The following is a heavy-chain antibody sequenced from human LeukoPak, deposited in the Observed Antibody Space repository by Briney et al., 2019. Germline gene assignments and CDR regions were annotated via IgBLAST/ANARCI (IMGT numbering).Heavy chain of an antibody. CDR2: ISNSGDAT. CDR1: GFIFSNYA. CDR3: AKAPPYTKYIDY. V-gene: IGHV3-23*01. J-gene: IGHJ4*02. D-gene: IGHD1-1*01. Sequence: PGGSLRLSCAGSGFIFSNYAMSWVRQAPGQGLEWVSTISNSGDATFYADAVKGRFTISRDNSKNTLYLQMYSLRAEDTAIYYCAKAPPYTKYIDYWGQGTLLTVSS.